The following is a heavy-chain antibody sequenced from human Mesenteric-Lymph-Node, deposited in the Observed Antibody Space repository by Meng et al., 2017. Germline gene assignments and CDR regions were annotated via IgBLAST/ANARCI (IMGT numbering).Heavy chain of an antibody. CDR3: ARTNYGDYNWFDP. CDR1: GGSIRRGGFY. V-gene: IGHV4-31*03. Sequence: QGSGPGRGMPPPTRSLPCTVSGGSIRRGGFYWSWIRQHPGKGLEWIGYIYYSGSTYYNPSLRSRVAISIDTSKNQFSLKLTSVTAADTAVYFCARTNYGDYNWFDPWGQGTLVTVSS. D-gene: IGHD4-17*01. CDR2: IYYSGST. J-gene: IGHJ5*02.